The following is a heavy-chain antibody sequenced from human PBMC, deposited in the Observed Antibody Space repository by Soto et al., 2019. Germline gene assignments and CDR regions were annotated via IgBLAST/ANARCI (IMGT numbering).Heavy chain of an antibody. J-gene: IGHJ4*02. D-gene: IGHD2-2*01. CDR1: GYTFNNSG. Sequence: QVQLVQSGAEVKKPGASVKVSCKASGYTFNNSGISWVRQAPGRGLEWMGWISAKNGNTNYAQKFQGRVTMTTDTATRTAYMDLRSLRSDETAVYFCARDLGDIVVVSAATEFDHWGQGTLVTVSS. CDR2: ISAKNGNT. CDR3: ARDLGDIVVVSAATEFDH. V-gene: IGHV1-18*04.